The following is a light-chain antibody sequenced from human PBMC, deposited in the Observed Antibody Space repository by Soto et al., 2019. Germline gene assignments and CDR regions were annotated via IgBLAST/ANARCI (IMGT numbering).Light chain of an antibody. CDR3: QQYGSSPET. CDR1: QSVSSGY. J-gene: IGKJ2*01. CDR2: GAS. V-gene: IGKV3-20*01. Sequence: EIVLTQSPATQSLSPGQRATLSCRASQSVSSGYLAWYQLRPGQAPRLLIYGASSRATGIPDRFSGSGSGTDFTLTISRLEPEDFAVYYCQQYGSSPETFGQGTKLEIK.